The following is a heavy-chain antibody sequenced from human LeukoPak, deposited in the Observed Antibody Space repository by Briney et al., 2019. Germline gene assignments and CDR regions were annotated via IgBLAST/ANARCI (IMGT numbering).Heavy chain of an antibody. V-gene: IGHV4-59*02. CDR1: GASVRSHY. Sequence: SETLSLTCIVSGASVRSHYWSWIRQTPGKGLEWLGYGFYIGRNNYNPSLGSRVAISLDPSKNQFSLRLTAVTAADTAVYYCARRDGDNYDFDYWGQGILVTVSS. D-gene: IGHD5-24*01. CDR3: ARRDGDNYDFDY. CDR2: GFYIGRN. J-gene: IGHJ4*02.